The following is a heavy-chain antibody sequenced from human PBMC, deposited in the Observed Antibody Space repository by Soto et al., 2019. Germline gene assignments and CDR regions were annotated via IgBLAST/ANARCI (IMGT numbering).Heavy chain of an antibody. J-gene: IGHJ4*02. Sequence: SETLSLTCSVTGGSISSYYWSWIRQPPGKGLEWIGYIYYSGSTNYNPSLKSRVTISVDTSKNQFSLKLSSVTAADTAVYYCARCPFYDDYEYWGQGTLVTDPS. CDR2: IYYSGST. CDR1: GGSISSYY. D-gene: IGHD3-3*01. CDR3: ARCPFYDDYEY. V-gene: IGHV4-59*01.